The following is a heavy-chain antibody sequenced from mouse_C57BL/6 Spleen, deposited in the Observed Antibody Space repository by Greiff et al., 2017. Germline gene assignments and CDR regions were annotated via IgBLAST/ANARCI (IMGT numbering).Heavy chain of an antibody. V-gene: IGHV6-6*01. J-gene: IGHJ2*01. Sequence: EVKLVESGGGLVQPGGSMKLSCAASGFTFSDAWMDWVRQSPEKGLEWDAEIRNKANNHATYYAESVKGRLTITRDDSKSSVYLQMNSLRAEDTGIYYCTRESPLGSYFDYWGQGTTLTVSS. CDR3: TRESPLGSYFDY. CDR2: IRNKANNHAT. CDR1: GFTFSDAW.